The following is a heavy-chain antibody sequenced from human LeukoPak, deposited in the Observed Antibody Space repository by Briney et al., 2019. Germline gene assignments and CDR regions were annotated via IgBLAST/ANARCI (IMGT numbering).Heavy chain of an antibody. CDR1: GYSFTSYW. CDR2: IYPGDSDA. V-gene: IGHV5-51*01. Sequence: GESLKISCKGSGYSFTSYWIGWVRPMPGKGLEWMGIIYPGDSDARYSPSFRGQVTISADKSISTAYLQWSSLKASDTAMYYCARHLRERYYDFWSGFGDPWGQGTLVTVSS. CDR3: ARHLRERYYDFWSGFGDP. J-gene: IGHJ5*02. D-gene: IGHD3-3*01.